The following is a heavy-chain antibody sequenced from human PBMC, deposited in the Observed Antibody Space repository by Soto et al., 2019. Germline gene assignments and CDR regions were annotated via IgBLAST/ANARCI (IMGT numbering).Heavy chain of an antibody. CDR1: GFTFSSYS. CDR2: IFVTSTTI. D-gene: IGHD3-9*01. J-gene: IGHJ4*02. CDR3: ARDKDWAFDY. Sequence: PGGSLRLSCVASGFTFSSYSMVWDRQAPGKGLDWVSYIFVTSTTIYYADSVKGRFTVSRDNTQNSLFLLMDSMRAEDTAIYYCARDKDWAFDYWGQGTLVTVSS. V-gene: IGHV3-48*04.